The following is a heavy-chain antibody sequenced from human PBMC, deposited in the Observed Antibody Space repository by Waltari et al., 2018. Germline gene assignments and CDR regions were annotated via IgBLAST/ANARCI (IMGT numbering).Heavy chain of an antibody. CDR1: GYTVTSYD. CDR3: ARVGCTGGVCYERY. V-gene: IGHV1-8*03. Sequence: QVQLVQSGAEVKKPGASVKVSCKASGYTVTSYDITWVRQATGQGLEWMGWMNPNSGNTGYAQKFQGRVTITRNTSISTAYMELSSLRSEDTAVYYCARVGCTGGVCYERYWGQGTLVTVSS. D-gene: IGHD2-8*02. J-gene: IGHJ4*02. CDR2: MNPNSGNT.